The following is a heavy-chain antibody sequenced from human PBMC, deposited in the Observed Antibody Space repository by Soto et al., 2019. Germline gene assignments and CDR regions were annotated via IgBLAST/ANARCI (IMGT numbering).Heavy chain of an antibody. Sequence: QVQLVQSGAEVKKPGPSVKVSCKASGYTFTSYGISWVRQAPGQGLEWMGWISAYNGNTNYAQKLQGRVTMTTDTSTSTAYMELRSLRSDDTAVYYCARDQKEALWFGERGWFDPWGQGTLVTVSS. CDR2: ISAYNGNT. J-gene: IGHJ5*02. CDR3: ARDQKEALWFGERGWFDP. D-gene: IGHD3-10*01. CDR1: GYTFTSYG. V-gene: IGHV1-18*04.